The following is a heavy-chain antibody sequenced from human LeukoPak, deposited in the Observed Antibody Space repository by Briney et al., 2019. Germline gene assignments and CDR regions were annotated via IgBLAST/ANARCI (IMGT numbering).Heavy chain of an antibody. V-gene: IGHV3-23*01. D-gene: IGHD3-22*01. CDR3: AKGSLYYYDSGGYRYFDY. CDR1: RFTFSSDA. Sequence: GGSLRLSCAASRFTFSSDAMSWVRQAPGKGLEWVSSVSGSGGSTYYADSVKGRFTISRDNSKNTLYLQMNSLRAEDTAVYYCAKGSLYYYDSGGYRYFDYWGQGTLVTVSS. CDR2: VSGSGGST. J-gene: IGHJ4*02.